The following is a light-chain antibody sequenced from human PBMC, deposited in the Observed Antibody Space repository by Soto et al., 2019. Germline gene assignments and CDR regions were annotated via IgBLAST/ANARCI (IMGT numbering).Light chain of an antibody. CDR1: QSISSW. V-gene: IGKV1-5*03. J-gene: IGKJ1*01. CDR2: KAS. CDR3: QHYNSDSGRP. Sequence: DIQMTQSPSTLSASVGYTVIITCRASQSISSWLAWYQQKPGKAPKLLICKASSLESGAPSTFSGSGSGTEFSLAIRSLQPDDFATRYCQHYNSDSGRPVGQGTNVDI.